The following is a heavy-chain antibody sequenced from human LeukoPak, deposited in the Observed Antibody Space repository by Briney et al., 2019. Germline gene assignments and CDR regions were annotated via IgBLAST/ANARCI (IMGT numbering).Heavy chain of an antibody. CDR3: ARAALYCSGGNCYKFDY. J-gene: IGHJ4*02. Sequence: GGSLRLSCAASGFTFSSYIMNWVRQAPGKGLEWVSSISSSSSYIYYADSVKGRFTISRDNAKNSLYLQMNSLRAEDTAVYYCARAALYCSGGNCYKFDYWGQGTLVTVSS. D-gene: IGHD2-15*01. CDR2: ISSSSSYI. V-gene: IGHV3-21*01. CDR1: GFTFSSYI.